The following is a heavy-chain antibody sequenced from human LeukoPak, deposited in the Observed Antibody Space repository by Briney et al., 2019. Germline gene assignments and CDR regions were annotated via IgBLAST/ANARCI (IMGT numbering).Heavy chain of an antibody. V-gene: IGHV4-59*01. J-gene: IGHJ4*02. CDR1: GGSISSYY. D-gene: IGHD2-2*01. CDR2: IYYSGST. CDR3: AREWVVRGGDYFDY. Sequence: SETLSLTCTVSGGSISSYYWSWIRQPPGKGLEWIGYIYYSGSTNYNPSLKSRVTISVDTSKNQFSLKLSSVTAADTAVYYCAREWVVRGGDYFDYWGQGTLVTVSS.